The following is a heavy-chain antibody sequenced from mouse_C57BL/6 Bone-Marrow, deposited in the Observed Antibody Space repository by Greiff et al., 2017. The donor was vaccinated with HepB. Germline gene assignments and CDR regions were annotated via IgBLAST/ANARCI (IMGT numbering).Heavy chain of an antibody. D-gene: IGHD3-2*02. CDR1: GYTFTSYC. Sequence: QVQLQQPGAELVKPGASVKMSCKASGYTFTSYCITWVKQRPGQGLEWIGDIYPGSGSTNYDEKFKSKATLTVDTSSSTAYMQLSSLTSEDSAVYYCARCGQLKAMDYWGQGTSVTVSS. V-gene: IGHV1-55*01. CDR2: IYPGSGST. J-gene: IGHJ4*01. CDR3: ARCGQLKAMDY.